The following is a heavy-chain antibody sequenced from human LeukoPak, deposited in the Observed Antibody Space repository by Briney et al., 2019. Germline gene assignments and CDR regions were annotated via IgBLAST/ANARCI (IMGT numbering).Heavy chain of an antibody. V-gene: IGHV3-11*05. J-gene: IGHJ4*02. D-gene: IGHD2-2*01. Sequence: GGSLRLSSAPSGFTPTDYNMSWIRHAPGKGLGRVSYISSSMSYTNYAHSAKGRFTLSRDNAKNSMYLQMNGLAAEDTAVYYCARGDSLSTAVDYWGQGTLVTVSS. CDR3: ARGDSLSTAVDY. CDR2: ISSSMSYT. CDR1: GFTPTDYN.